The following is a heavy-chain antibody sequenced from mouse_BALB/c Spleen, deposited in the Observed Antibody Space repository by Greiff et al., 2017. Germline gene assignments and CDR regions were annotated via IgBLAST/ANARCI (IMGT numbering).Heavy chain of an antibody. Sequence: VQLQQSGAELAKPGASVKMSCKASGYTFTSYWMHWVKQRPGQGLEWIGYINPSTGYTEYNQKFKDKATLTADKSSSTAYMQLSSLTSEDSAVYYCAHYGSSPHWYFDVWGAGTTVTVSS. CDR3: AHYGSSPHWYFDV. CDR2: INPSTGYT. D-gene: IGHD1-1*01. J-gene: IGHJ1*01. CDR1: GYTFTSYW. V-gene: IGHV1-7*01.